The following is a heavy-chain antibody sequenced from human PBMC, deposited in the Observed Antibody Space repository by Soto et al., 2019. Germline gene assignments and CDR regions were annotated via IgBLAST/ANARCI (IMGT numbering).Heavy chain of an antibody. CDR3: ARARSSIAAAGREFDY. Sequence: SVKGSCKASGGTFRSYAISWVRQAPGQGLEWMGGIIPIFGTANYAQKFQGRVTITADESTSTAYMELSSLRSEDTAVYYCARARSSIAAAGREFDYWGQGTLVTVSS. CDR2: IIPIFGTA. V-gene: IGHV1-69*13. CDR1: GGTFRSYA. D-gene: IGHD6-13*01. J-gene: IGHJ4*02.